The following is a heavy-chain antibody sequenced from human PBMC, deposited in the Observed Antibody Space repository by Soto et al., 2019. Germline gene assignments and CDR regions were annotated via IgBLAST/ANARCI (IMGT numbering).Heavy chain of an antibody. D-gene: IGHD2-21*01. J-gene: IGHJ6*02. Sequence: SDTLSLTCSVYGFSMSSGYYCWSWIRQPPGKGLEWIGNIYYSGHTYYNPSLKNRLIISIDTYKNQFSLKVGSVTAADTDVYYCASYSLYGLDVWGQGTTVTVS. CDR2: IYYSGHT. CDR1: GFSMSSGYYC. CDR3: ASYSLYGLDV. V-gene: IGHV4-30-4*01.